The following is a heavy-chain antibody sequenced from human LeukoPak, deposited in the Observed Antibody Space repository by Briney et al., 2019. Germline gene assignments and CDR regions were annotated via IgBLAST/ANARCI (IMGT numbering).Heavy chain of an antibody. J-gene: IGHJ3*02. D-gene: IGHD3-9*01. CDR1: GFTFGSYA. V-gene: IGHV3-30*04. Sequence: PGRSLRLSCAASGFTFGSYAMHWVRQAPGKGLEWVAVISYDGSNKYYADSVKGRFTISRDNSKNTLYLQMNSLRAEDTAVYYCARDAILYYDILTGYYGDAFDIWGQGTMVTVSS. CDR3: ARDAILYYDILTGYYGDAFDI. CDR2: ISYDGSNK.